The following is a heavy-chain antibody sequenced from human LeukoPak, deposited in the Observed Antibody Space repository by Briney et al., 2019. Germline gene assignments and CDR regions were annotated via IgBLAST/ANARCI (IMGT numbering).Heavy chain of an antibody. D-gene: IGHD3-22*01. J-gene: IGHJ2*01. Sequence: SETLSLTCSVSGGPISNYYWSWIRQPPGRGLEWIGSMYYSGSTNYNPSLKSRATISEDTSKKQFSLKLSPVTAADTAVYYCARAGYDTSGFWYFDLWGRGTLVTVSS. CDR2: MYYSGST. CDR3: ARAGYDTSGFWYFDL. CDR1: GGPISNYY. V-gene: IGHV4-59*01.